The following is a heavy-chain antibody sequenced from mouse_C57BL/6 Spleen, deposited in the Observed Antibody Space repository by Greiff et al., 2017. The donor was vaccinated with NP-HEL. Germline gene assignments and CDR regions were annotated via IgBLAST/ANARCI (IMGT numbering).Heavy chain of an antibody. CDR2: IWSGGST. CDR1: GFSLTSYG. CDR3: ARTYSGDAMDY. D-gene: IGHD6-5*01. Sequence: VQRVESGPGLVQPSQRLSITCTVSGFSLTSYGVHWVRQSPGQGLEWLGVIWSGGSTDNNEAIITRLSISKDNSKIQVFFKMSSLQADDTAIYYCARTYSGDAMDYWGQGTSVTVSS. J-gene: IGHJ4*01. V-gene: IGHV2-2*01.